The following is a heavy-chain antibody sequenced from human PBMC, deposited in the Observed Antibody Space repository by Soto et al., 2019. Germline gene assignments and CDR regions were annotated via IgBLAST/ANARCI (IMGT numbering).Heavy chain of an antibody. D-gene: IGHD1-1*01. V-gene: IGHV4-34*01. CDR2: INHSGST. J-gene: IGHJ2*01. CDR1: GASFSDSY. Sequence: QVRLQQWGAGLLKPSETLSLTCAVYGASFSDSYWNWIRQPPGKGLEWIGEINHSGSTIYNTSLESXATXSXAASRKQFTLKMRSATAADTAVYYCAREVPSRYFDLWGRGTPVTVSS. CDR3: AREVPSRYFDL.